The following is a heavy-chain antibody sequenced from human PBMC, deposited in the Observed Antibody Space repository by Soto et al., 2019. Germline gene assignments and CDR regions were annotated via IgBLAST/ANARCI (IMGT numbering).Heavy chain of an antibody. CDR3: ARYRVMRGNSYVCGMDV. J-gene: IGHJ6*02. Sequence: QVQLVQSGAEVRKPGSSVRVSCKASGGVFNNFAITWVRQSPGQGLGWVGAIIPFFAAPNYANNLPGRDTLTADEPTSTANMGCSSLRSEETAIYSCARYRVMRGNSYVCGMDVWGQGTTVTVSS. CDR1: GGVFNNFA. D-gene: IGHD3-16*01. CDR2: IIPFFAAP. V-gene: IGHV1-69*12.